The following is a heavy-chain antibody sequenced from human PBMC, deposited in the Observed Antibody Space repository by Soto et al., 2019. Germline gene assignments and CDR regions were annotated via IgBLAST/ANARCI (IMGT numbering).Heavy chain of an antibody. CDR2: ISYDGSNK. D-gene: IGHD1-26*01. CDR3: AKYSGSYSAAFDY. J-gene: IGHJ4*02. Sequence: VGSLRLSCAASGFTFSSYGMHWVRQAPGKGLEWVAVISYDGSNKYYADSVKGRFTISRDNSKNTLYLQMNSLRAEDTAVYYCAKYSGSYSAAFDYWGQGTLVTVSS. V-gene: IGHV3-30*18. CDR1: GFTFSSYG.